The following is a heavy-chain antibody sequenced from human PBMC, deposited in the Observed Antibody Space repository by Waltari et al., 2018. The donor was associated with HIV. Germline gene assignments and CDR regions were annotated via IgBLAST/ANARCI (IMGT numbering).Heavy chain of an antibody. CDR1: GFTFDDYA. CDR2: ISWNSGSI. CDR3: AKDKKGAGFDY. Sequence: EVQLVESGGGLVQPGRSLRLSCAASGFTFDDYAMHWVRQAPGKGLEWVSGISWNSGSIGYADSVKGRFTISRDNAKNPLYLQMNSLRAEDTALYYCAKDKKGAGFDYWGQGTLVTVSS. V-gene: IGHV3-9*01. J-gene: IGHJ4*02.